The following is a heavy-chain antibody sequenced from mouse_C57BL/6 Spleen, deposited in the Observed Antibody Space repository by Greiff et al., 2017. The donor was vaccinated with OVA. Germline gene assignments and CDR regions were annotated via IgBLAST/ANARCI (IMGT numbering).Heavy chain of an antibody. CDR1: GYAFSSSW. J-gene: IGHJ1*03. D-gene: IGHD2-4*01. CDR3: ARTGMITKYFDV. CDR2: IYPGDGDT. Sequence: QVQLQQSGPELVKPGASVKISCKASGYAFSSSWMNWVKQRPGKGLEWIGRIYPGDGDTYYNGKFKGKATLTADKSSSTAYMQLSSLTSEDSAVYFCARTGMITKYFDVWGTGTTVTVSS. V-gene: IGHV1-82*01.